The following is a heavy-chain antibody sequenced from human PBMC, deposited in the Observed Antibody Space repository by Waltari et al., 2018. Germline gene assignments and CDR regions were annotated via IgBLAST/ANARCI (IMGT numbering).Heavy chain of an antibody. Sequence: QVQLVESGGGVVQPGGSLRLSCAASGFTFSSYGMHWVRQAPGKGLEGVAFIRYDGSNKYYADSVKGRFTISRDNSKNTLYLQMNSLRAEDTAVYYCAKDARYRYYYYYYMDVWGKGTTVTISS. CDR3: AKDARYRYYYYYYMDV. D-gene: IGHD1-1*01. CDR2: IRYDGSNK. V-gene: IGHV3-30*02. CDR1: GFTFSSYG. J-gene: IGHJ6*03.